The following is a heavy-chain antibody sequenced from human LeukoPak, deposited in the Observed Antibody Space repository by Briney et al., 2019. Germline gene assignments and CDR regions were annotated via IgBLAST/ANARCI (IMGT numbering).Heavy chain of an antibody. V-gene: IGHV4-30-4*01. Sequence: SETLSLTCTVSGGSISSGDYYWSWFRQPPGKGLEWIGYIYYSGSTSYNPSLQSRVTISIDTSKNQFSLKLTSVTAADTAVYYCARAPGAAIDWGQGTLATVSS. J-gene: IGHJ4*02. D-gene: IGHD2-2*01. CDR1: GGSISSGDYY. CDR3: ARAPGAAID. CDR2: IYYSGST.